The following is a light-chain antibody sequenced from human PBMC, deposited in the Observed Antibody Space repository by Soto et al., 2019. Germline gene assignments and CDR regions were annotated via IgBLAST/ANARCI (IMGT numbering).Light chain of an antibody. Sequence: IQLTQSPSSLSASVGDRVTITCRASQGINKFLAWYQQRPGKAPQLLVYGASTLQSGVPSRFSGSGSGTDFTLTISSLQAEDFATYYCQQLTNFRFTFGQGTKLDIK. CDR3: QQLTNFRFT. V-gene: IGKV1-9*01. CDR1: QGINKF. CDR2: GAS. J-gene: IGKJ2*01.